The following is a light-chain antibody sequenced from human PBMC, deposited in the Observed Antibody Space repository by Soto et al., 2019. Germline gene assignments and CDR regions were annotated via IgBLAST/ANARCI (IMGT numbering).Light chain of an antibody. V-gene: IGLV2-14*01. Sequence: QSVLTQPAYVSGSPGQSITISCAGTSSDMGCYSYVSWYQHHPGKAPKLMIYEVSNRPSGVFNRFSGAKSGNTASLTISGLQSEDEGDYYCSSYTHSSAAEAVFCGGTKLTV. CDR3: SSYTHSSAAEAV. J-gene: IGLJ2*01. CDR2: EVS. CDR1: SSDMGCYSY.